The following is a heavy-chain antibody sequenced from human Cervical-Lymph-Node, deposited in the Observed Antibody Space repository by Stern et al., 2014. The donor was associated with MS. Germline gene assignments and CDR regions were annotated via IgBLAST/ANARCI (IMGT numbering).Heavy chain of an antibody. CDR3: ARDHYSSWYESLDYHWFDP. CDR2: VHYSGST. CDR1: GGSISSYY. Sequence: QVQLQESGPGLVKPSETLSLTCTVSGGSISSYYWSWIRQPPGKGLEWIGYVHYSGSTNYNPSLKSRVTISADTSKNQFSLELSSVTAADTAVYYCARDHYSSWYESLDYHWFDPWGQGSLVTVSS. V-gene: IGHV4-59*01. D-gene: IGHD6-13*01. J-gene: IGHJ5*02.